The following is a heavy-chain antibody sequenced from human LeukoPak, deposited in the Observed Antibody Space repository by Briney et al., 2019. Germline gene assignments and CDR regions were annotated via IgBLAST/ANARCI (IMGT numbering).Heavy chain of an antibody. CDR2: MSTTGDII. V-gene: IGHV3-48*03. CDR3: ARDDGGRHISSLDY. D-gene: IGHD6-6*01. Sequence: PGGSLRLSCAASGFTFSTYEMHWVRQAPGKGLEWVSYMSTTGDIIYYADSVEGRFTISRDNAKNSLYLQMDSLRAEDTAVYYCARDDGGRHISSLDYWGQGTLVAVSS. J-gene: IGHJ4*02. CDR1: GFTFSTYE.